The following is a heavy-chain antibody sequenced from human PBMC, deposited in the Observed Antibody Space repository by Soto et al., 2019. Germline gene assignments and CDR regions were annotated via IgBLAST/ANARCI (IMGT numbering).Heavy chain of an antibody. CDR3: ARVRGNYGSGSYYRGYYYGMDV. Sequence: EVQLVETGGGLIQPGGSLRLSCAASGFTVSSNYMSWVRQAPGKGLEWVSVIYSGGSTYYADSVKGRFTISRDNSKNTLNLQMNSLSAESTAVYYCARVRGNYGSGSYYRGYYYGMDVWGQGTTVTVSS. J-gene: IGHJ6*02. CDR2: IYSGGST. V-gene: IGHV3-53*02. CDR1: GFTVSSNY. D-gene: IGHD3-10*01.